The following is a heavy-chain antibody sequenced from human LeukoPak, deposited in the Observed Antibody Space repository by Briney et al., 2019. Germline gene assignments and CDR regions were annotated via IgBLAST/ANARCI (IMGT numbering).Heavy chain of an antibody. J-gene: IGHJ4*02. V-gene: IGHV1-69-2*01. Sequence: ASVKISCKVSGYTFTDYYMHWVQQAPGKGLEWMGLVDPEDGETIYAEKFQGRVTITADTSTDTAYMELSSLRSADTAVYYCATGFGYYFDYWGQGTLVTVSS. CDR1: GYTFTDYY. CDR3: ATGFGYYFDY. D-gene: IGHD3-10*01. CDR2: VDPEDGET.